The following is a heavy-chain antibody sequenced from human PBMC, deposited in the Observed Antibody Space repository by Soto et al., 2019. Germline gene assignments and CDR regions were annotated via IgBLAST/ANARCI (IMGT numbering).Heavy chain of an antibody. V-gene: IGHV1-18*04. CDR2: ISPYSGNT. J-gene: IGHJ6*02. CDR3: AMVDNYVTPTPQDV. CDR1: GYTFTSRY. Sequence: ASVKVSCKASGYTFTSRYMHWVRQAPGQGLEWMGWISPYSGNTHYASKVQGRLTMTTDTSTSTAYMDLGSLTSDDTAVYYCAMVDNYVTPTPQDVWGQGTTVTVSS. D-gene: IGHD3-16*01.